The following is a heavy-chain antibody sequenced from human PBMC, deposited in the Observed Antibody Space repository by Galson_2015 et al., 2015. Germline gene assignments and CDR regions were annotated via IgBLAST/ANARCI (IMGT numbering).Heavy chain of an antibody. D-gene: IGHD2-2*01. CDR2: ISAYNGNT. CDR3: ARDLFPTGSTSCPYDY. J-gene: IGHJ4*02. CDR1: GYTFTSYG. V-gene: IGHV1-18*04. Sequence: SVKVSCKASGYTFTSYGISWVRQAPGQGLEWMGWISAYNGNTNYAQKLQGRVTMTTDTSTSTAYMELRSLRSDDTAVYYCARDLFPTGSTSCPYDYWGQGTLVTVSS.